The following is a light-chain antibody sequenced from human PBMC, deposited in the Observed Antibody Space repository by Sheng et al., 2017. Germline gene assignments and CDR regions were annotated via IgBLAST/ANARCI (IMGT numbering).Light chain of an antibody. CDR2: EGS. J-gene: IGLJ2*01. Sequence: QSALTQPASVSGSPGQSITISCTGTSSDVGGYDLVSWYRQRPGKAPKLMIYEGSQRPSGVSNRFSGSKSGNTASLTVSGLQADDEADYYCCSYAGSRTLVFGGGTKLTVL. V-gene: IGLV2-23*01. CDR3: CSYAGSRTLV. CDR1: SSDVGGYDL.